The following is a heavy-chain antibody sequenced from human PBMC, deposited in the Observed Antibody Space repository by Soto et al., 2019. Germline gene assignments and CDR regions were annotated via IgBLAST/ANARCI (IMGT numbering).Heavy chain of an antibody. CDR1: GGTFSSYA. CDR3: ARENPTTVTTLYYYGMDV. J-gene: IGHJ6*02. D-gene: IGHD4-4*01. Sequence: SVKVSCKASGGTFSSYAISWVRQAPGQGLEWMGGIIPIFGTANYAQKFQGRVTITADESTSTAYMELSSLRSEDTAVYYCARENPTTVTTLYYYGMDVWGQGTTVTVS. CDR2: IIPIFGTA. V-gene: IGHV1-69*13.